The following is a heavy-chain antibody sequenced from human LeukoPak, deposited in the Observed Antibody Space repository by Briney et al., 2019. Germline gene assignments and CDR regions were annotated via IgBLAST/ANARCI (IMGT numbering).Heavy chain of an antibody. J-gene: IGHJ4*02. CDR3: ARKTGFGELFLGFDY. D-gene: IGHD3-10*01. Sequence: GGSLRLSCAASGFTFSDYYMSWIRQAPGKGLEWVSYISSSGSTIYYADSVKGRFTISRDNAKNSLYLQMNSLRAEDTALYYCARKTGFGELFLGFDYWGQGTLVTVSS. CDR2: ISSSGSTI. V-gene: IGHV3-11*01. CDR1: GFTFSDYY.